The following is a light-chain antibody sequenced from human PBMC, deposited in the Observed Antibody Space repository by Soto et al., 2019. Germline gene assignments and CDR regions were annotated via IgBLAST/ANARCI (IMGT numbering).Light chain of an antibody. CDR2: EVS. J-gene: IGLJ3*02. Sequence: QSALTQPASVSGSPGQSITISCTGTSSNVGSYNFVSWYRQYAGKAPELIIYEVSQRPSTFFNRFSGSKSGNTASLTVSGLQSDDEVDYYCCSYAGNNTLVFGGGTKLTVL. V-gene: IGLV2-23*02. CDR3: CSYAGNNTLV. CDR1: SSNVGSYNF.